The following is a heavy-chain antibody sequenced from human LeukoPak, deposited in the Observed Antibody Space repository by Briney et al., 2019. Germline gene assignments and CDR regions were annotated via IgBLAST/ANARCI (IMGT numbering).Heavy chain of an antibody. CDR1: GGTFSSYA. D-gene: IGHD6-25*01. V-gene: IGHV1-69*13. CDR3: ARGKAGSGFFDY. CDR2: IIPIFGTA. Sequence: SVKVSCKASGGTFSSYAISWVRQAPGQGLEWMGGIIPIFGTANYAQKFQGRVTITADESTSTAYMELSSLRSEDTAVYYCARGKAGSGFFDYWGQGTLVTVSS. J-gene: IGHJ4*02.